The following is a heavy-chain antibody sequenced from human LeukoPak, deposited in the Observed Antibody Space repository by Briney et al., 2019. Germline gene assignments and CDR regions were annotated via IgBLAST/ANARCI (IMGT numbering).Heavy chain of an antibody. J-gene: IGHJ2*01. Sequence: GGSLRLSCAASGFTFDDYAMHWVRQAPGKGLEWDFLISWDGGSTYYADSVKGRFTISRHNSKNSLYLQMNSLRTEDTALYYCAKGCQAAPNTGYFDLWGRGTLVTVSS. CDR3: AKGCQAAPNTGYFDL. CDR2: ISWDGGST. CDR1: GFTFDDYA. D-gene: IGHD2-15*01. V-gene: IGHV3-43*02.